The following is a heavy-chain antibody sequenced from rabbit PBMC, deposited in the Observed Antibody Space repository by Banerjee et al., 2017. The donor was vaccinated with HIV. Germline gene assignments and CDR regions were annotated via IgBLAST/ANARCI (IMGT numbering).Heavy chain of an antibody. CDR1: GFDLSNYYF. CDR2: ISTGDDST. D-gene: IGHD4-1*01. J-gene: IGHJ4*01. CDR3: ARDPTVMVGVSCDL. V-gene: IGHV1S45*01. Sequence: QQQLEESGGGLVKPGGTLTLTCTASGFDLSNYYFMSWVRQAPGSGLEWIGCISTGDDSTYYASWANGRFTISKTSSTTVTLQLTSLTAADTATYFCARDPTVMVGVSCDLWGPGTLVTVS.